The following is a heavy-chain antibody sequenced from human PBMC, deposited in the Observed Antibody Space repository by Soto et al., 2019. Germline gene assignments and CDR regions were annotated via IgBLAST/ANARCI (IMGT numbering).Heavy chain of an antibody. Sequence: VPVKVSCKASGYTFTSYCISWARHAPGQGLEWMGWISAYNGNTNYAQKLQGRVTMTTDTSTSTAYMELRSLRSDDTAVYYCARSETDYGDYYFDYWGQGTLVTVSS. CDR1: GYTFTSYC. CDR2: ISAYNGNT. CDR3: ARSETDYGDYYFDY. V-gene: IGHV1-18*01. D-gene: IGHD4-17*01. J-gene: IGHJ4*02.